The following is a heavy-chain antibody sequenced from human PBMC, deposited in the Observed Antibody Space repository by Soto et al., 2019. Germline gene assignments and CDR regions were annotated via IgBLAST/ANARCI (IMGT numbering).Heavy chain of an antibody. V-gene: IGHV3-30*18. Sequence: QVQLVESGGGVVQPGRSLRLSCAASGFTFSSYGMHWVRQAPGKGLEWVAVISYDGSNKYYADSVKGRFTISRDNSKNTLFLQMNRLRAEDTAVYYCAKTRSKYRSSWYASPHPPGEFDYWGRGTLVTVSS. CDR3: AKTRSKYRSSWYASPHPPGEFDY. D-gene: IGHD6-13*01. J-gene: IGHJ4*02. CDR2: ISYDGSNK. CDR1: GFTFSSYG.